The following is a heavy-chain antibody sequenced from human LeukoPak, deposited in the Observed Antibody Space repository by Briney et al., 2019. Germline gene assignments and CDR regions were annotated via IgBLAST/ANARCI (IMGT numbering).Heavy chain of an antibody. Sequence: GGSLRLSCAGSGFGLGSYNMYWIRQAPGKGLEWVTLISFNGNDKKYADSVKGRFTVSRDNSRDTVFLQMNSLRAEDTAVYYCVKEGRGVTKYFQHWGQGTLVTVSS. CDR1: GFGLGSYN. V-gene: IGHV3-30*04. CDR3: VKEGRGVTKYFQH. J-gene: IGHJ1*01. CDR2: ISFNGNDK. D-gene: IGHD2-21*02.